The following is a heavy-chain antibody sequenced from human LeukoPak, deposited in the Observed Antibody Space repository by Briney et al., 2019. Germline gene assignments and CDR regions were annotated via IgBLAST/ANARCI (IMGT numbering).Heavy chain of an antibody. CDR2: INHSGRT. CDR3: PRGAYDFRTMWSRPNWFDP. J-gene: IGHJ5*02. V-gene: IGHV4-34*01. Sequence: SETLSLTCAVYGGSFRGYYWSWIRQPPGKGLEWIGEINHSGRTNYNPSLKRRVTISVDTAKNQSSLKLSSVTAADTAVYYCPRGAYDFRTMWSRPNWFDPWGREPWSPSPQ. CDR1: GGSFRGYY. D-gene: IGHD3-3*01.